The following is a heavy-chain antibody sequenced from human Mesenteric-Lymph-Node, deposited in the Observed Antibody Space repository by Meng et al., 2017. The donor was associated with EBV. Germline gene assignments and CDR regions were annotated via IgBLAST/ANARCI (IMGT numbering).Heavy chain of an antibody. Sequence: EVQLVVSGGGLVRPGGSLSLSCAASGFTFRSYTINWVRQSPGKGLEWVSAISSSSVYISYADSVKGRFTISRDNAKNSLYLQMNSLRAEDTAVYYCARDDYTNYVLDYWGQGTLVNSPQ. CDR2: ISSSSVYI. CDR3: ARDDYTNYVLDY. D-gene: IGHD4-11*01. V-gene: IGHV3-21*01. J-gene: IGHJ4*02. CDR1: GFTFRSYT.